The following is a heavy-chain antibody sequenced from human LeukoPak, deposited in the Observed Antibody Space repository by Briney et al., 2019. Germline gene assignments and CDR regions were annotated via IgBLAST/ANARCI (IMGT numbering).Heavy chain of an antibody. CDR1: GFTFSSYG. Sequence: QPGGSLRLSCAASGFTFSSYGVHWVRQAPGKGLEWVAVIWYDGSNKYYADSVKGRFTISRDNSKNTLYLQMNSLRAEDTAVYYCARDWVTTTPRYYFDYWGQGTLVTVSS. J-gene: IGHJ4*02. V-gene: IGHV3-33*08. CDR3: ARDWVTTTPRYYFDY. D-gene: IGHD4-17*01. CDR2: IWYDGSNK.